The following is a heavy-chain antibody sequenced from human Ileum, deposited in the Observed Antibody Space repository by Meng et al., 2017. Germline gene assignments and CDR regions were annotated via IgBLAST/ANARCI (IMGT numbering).Heavy chain of an antibody. Sequence: GGSLRLSCAASGFTFSRHQMHWVRQAPGKGLEWVAVISFDETNKFYADSVKARFTISRDNFKNTRDLQMDSLRPEDTAVYYCARALRGFPFDIWGQGTMVTVSS. CDR1: GFTFSRHQ. V-gene: IGHV3-30*03. CDR2: ISFDETNK. D-gene: IGHD3-10*01. J-gene: IGHJ3*02. CDR3: ARALRGFPFDI.